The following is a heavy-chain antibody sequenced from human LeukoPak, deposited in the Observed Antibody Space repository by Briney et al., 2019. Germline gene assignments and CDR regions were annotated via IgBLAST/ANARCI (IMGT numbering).Heavy chain of an antibody. CDR3: ARGGYDFWSGYYNYFDY. Sequence: SETLSLTCAVYGGSLSGYYWSWIRQPPGKGLEWIGEINHSGSTNYNPSLKSQVTISVDTSKNQFSLKLSSVTAADTAVYYCARGGYDFWSGYYNYFDYWGQGTLVTVSS. V-gene: IGHV4-34*01. D-gene: IGHD3-3*01. CDR1: GGSLSGYY. CDR2: INHSGST. J-gene: IGHJ4*02.